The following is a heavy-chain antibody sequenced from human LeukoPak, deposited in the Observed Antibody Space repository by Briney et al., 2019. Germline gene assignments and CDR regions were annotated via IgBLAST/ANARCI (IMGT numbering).Heavy chain of an antibody. CDR2: INTSGGST. CDR1: GYTFTSYY. J-gene: IGHJ4*02. V-gene: IGHV1-46*01. Sequence: APVKVSSTASGYTFTSYYMHWVRQAPGQGLEWMGIINTSGGSTSYIQKFQGRVTITRGKFTSTVHMELSSLRSVDTALYFCARTVTREFHQWAEGTVDSVPS. D-gene: IGHD3-10*01. CDR3: ARTVTREFHQ.